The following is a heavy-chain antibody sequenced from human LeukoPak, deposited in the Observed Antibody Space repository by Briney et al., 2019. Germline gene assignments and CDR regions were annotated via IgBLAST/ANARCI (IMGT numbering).Heavy chain of an antibody. J-gene: IGHJ6*02. D-gene: IGHD3-3*01. CDR2: IYYSGST. CDR3: ARLSENDYYYYGMDV. Sequence: PSETLSLTCTVSGGSLSSYYWTWIRQPPGKGLEWIGFIYYSGSTYYNPSLKSRVTMSVDTSKNQFSLKLSTVTAADTAVYYCARLSENDYYYYGMDVWGQGTTVTVSS. V-gene: IGHV4-59*08. CDR1: GGSLSSYY.